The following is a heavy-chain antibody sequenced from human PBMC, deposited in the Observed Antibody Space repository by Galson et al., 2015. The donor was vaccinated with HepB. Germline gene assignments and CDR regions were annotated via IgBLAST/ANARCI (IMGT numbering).Heavy chain of an antibody. Sequence: SVKVSCKASGYTFSSYSITWVRQAPGQGLEWVGWISPHNRYTNYAQNFQGRVTITTDTSTNTAYMELRSLVSDDTAIYYCARGAVVVAVGATENNWVDPWGRGTLVTVSS. CDR2: ISPHNRYT. D-gene: IGHD2-15*01. J-gene: IGHJ5*02. CDR1: GYTFSSYS. CDR3: ARGAVVVAVGATENNWVDP. V-gene: IGHV1-18*01.